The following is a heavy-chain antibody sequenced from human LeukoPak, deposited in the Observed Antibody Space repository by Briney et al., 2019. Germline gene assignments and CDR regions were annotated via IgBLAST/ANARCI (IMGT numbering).Heavy chain of an antibody. J-gene: IGHJ4*02. CDR2: ITSSSTYI. D-gene: IGHD6-19*01. Sequence: GGSLRLSCAASGFTFSSYSMNWVRQAPGKGLEWVSSITSSSTYIYYADSVKGRFTISRDNAKNSLYLQMNSLRPEDTALYYCAKNTKVYDSGWYYFDYWGQGTLVTVSS. V-gene: IGHV3-21*04. CDR3: AKNTKVYDSGWYYFDY. CDR1: GFTFSSYS.